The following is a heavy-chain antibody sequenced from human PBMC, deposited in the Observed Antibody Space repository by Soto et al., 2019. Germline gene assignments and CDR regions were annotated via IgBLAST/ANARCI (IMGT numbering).Heavy chain of an antibody. D-gene: IGHD2-15*01. J-gene: IGHJ6*02. V-gene: IGHV1-69*01. CDR1: GGTFSSYA. CDR3: ARGRTGLLRISYYYYGMDV. Sequence: QVQLVQSGAEVKKPGSSVKVSCKASGGTFSSYAISWVRQAPGQGLEWMGGIIPIFGTANYAQKLQGRVTITADESTSTAYMELSSRRSEDTAVYYCARGRTGLLRISYYYYGMDVWGQGAKVTVSS. CDR2: IIPIFGTA.